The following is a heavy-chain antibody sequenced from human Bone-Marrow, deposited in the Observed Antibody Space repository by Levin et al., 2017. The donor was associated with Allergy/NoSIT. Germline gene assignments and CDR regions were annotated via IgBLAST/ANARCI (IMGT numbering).Heavy chain of an antibody. D-gene: IGHD5-18*01. CDR3: ARDGGSVHAAMGNYHYSGMDV. V-gene: IGHV1-69*13. CDR2: IIPIFGTT. J-gene: IGHJ6*02. Sequence: ASVKVSCKSSGSTFRNYSFNWVRQAPGRGLEWMGGIIPIFGTTEYSQNFQGRLTITADESTSTAYMELTSLRSEDTAVYFCARDGGSVHAAMGNYHYSGMDVWGQGTAVTVSS. CDR1: GSTFRNYS.